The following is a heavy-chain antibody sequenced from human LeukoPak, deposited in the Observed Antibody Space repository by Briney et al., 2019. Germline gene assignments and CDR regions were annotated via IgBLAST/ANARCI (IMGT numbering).Heavy chain of an antibody. D-gene: IGHD3-10*01. CDR3: AKADRGWGVITKD. V-gene: IGHV3-23*01. CDR2: IGGSGDFT. J-gene: IGHJ4*02. CDR1: GFTFSTYA. Sequence: PGGSLRLPCAASGFTFSTYAMSWVRQAPGKGLEWVSAIGGSGDFTYYAEYVRGRFTISRDNSKKTLYLQMNSLRAEDTAVYYCAKADRGWGVITKDWGQGTLVTVSS.